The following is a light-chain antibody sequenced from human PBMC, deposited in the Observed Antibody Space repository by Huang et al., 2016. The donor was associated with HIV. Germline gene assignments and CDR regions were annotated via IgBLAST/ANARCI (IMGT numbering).Light chain of an antibody. V-gene: IGKV3-20*01. CDR1: QSVSSNY. Sequence: EIVLTQSPGTLSLSPGVIATLSCRASQSVSSNYLAWYQQKPGQAPRLLIYGASSRATGIPDRFSGSGSGTDFTLTITRLEPEDFAVYYCQQYSNYLETFGQGTNLEIK. CDR2: GAS. CDR3: QQYSNYLET. J-gene: IGKJ2*01.